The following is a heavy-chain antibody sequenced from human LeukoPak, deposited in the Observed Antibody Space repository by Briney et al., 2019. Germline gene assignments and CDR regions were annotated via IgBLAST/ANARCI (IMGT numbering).Heavy chain of an antibody. CDR2: INHSGST. CDR1: GGTFSGYY. J-gene: IGHJ4*02. CDR3: AGRAMVRGVIRSY. D-gene: IGHD3-10*01. Sequence: SETLSLTCAVYGGTFSGYYWSWIRQPPGKGLEWIGEINHSGSTNYNPSLKSRVTISVDTSKNQFSLKLSSVTAADTAVYYCAGRAMVRGVIRSYWGQGTLVTVSS. V-gene: IGHV4-34*08.